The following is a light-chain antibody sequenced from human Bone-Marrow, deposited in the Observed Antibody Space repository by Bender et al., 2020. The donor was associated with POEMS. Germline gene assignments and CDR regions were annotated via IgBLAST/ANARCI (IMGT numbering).Light chain of an antibody. V-gene: IGLV2-14*03. Sequence: QSALTQPPSASGSPGQSVTISCTGPSSDVGAYNYVSWYQQHPGKAPKLMIYDVTKRPSGISNRFSASKSGNTASLTISGLQAEDEADYYCSSCGSGGALVFGGGTHLTVL. CDR1: SSDVGAYNY. J-gene: IGLJ7*01. CDR3: SSCGSGGALV. CDR2: DVT.